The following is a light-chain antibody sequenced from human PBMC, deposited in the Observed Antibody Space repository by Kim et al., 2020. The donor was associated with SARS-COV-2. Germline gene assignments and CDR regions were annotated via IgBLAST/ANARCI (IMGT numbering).Light chain of an antibody. V-gene: IGKV3-11*01. CDR2: DAS. CDR3: QQRRNWPPT. J-gene: IGKJ4*01. CDR1: QSVGTH. Sequence: FSAGEGVTLTCRASQSVGTHLAWYQLKPGQAPRLLIYDASNRATGIPPRFSGSGSGTDFTLTISSLEPEDIAAYYCQQRRNWPPTFGGGTKVDIK.